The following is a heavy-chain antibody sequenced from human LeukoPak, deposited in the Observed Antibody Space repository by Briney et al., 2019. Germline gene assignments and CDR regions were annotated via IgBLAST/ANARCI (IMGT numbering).Heavy chain of an antibody. CDR1: GGSISSGSYY. Sequence: SETLSLTCTVSGGSISSGSYYWSWIRQPAGTGLEWIGRIYTSGSTNYNPSLKSRVTISVDTSKNQFSLKLSSVTAADTAVYYCASEASYYDSSGYYKNWGQGTLVTVSS. CDR3: ASEASYYDSSGYYKN. D-gene: IGHD3-22*01. CDR2: IYTSGST. J-gene: IGHJ4*02. V-gene: IGHV4-61*02.